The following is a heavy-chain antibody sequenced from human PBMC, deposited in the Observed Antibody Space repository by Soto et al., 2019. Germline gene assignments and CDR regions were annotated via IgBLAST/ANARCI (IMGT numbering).Heavy chain of an antibody. J-gene: IGHJ6*02. Sequence: GESLKISCKGSGYTFTNYWIGWVRQMPGKGLEWMGIIYPGDSDTKYNPSFQGQVTISADKSITTTYLRWASLKASDTAIYYCAASIFYYGMDVWGQGTTVTVSS. V-gene: IGHV5-51*01. CDR2: IYPGDSDT. CDR1: GYTFTNYW. CDR3: AASIFYYGMDV.